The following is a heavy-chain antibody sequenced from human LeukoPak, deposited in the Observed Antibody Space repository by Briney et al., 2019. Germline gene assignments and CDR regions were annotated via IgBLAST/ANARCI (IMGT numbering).Heavy chain of an antibody. V-gene: IGHV3-23*01. J-gene: IGHJ4*02. Sequence: GSLRLSCAASGFTFSSYAMSWVRQAPGKGLEWVSAISGSGGSTYCADSVKGRFTISRDNSKNTLYLQMNSLRAEDTAVYYCAKDDSSGDYDPTYYFDYWGQGTLVTVSS. CDR3: AKDDSSGDYDPTYYFDY. CDR1: GFTFSSYA. CDR2: ISGSGGST. D-gene: IGHD3-22*01.